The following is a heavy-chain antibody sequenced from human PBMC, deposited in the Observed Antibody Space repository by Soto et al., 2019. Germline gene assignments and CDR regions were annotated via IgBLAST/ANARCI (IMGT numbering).Heavy chain of an antibody. J-gene: IGHJ6*02. Sequence: GESLKISCKGSGYSFTSYWISWVRQMPGKGLEWMGRIDPSDSYTNYSPSFQGHVTISADKSIGTAYLQWSSLKASDTAMYYCAGTTVTTESYYYGMDVWGQGTTVTVSS. CDR2: IDPSDSYT. D-gene: IGHD4-17*01. CDR3: AGTTVTTESYYYGMDV. V-gene: IGHV5-10-1*01. CDR1: GYSFTSYW.